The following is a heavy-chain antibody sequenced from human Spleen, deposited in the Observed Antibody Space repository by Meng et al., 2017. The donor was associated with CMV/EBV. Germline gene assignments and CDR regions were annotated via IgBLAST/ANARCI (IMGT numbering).Heavy chain of an antibody. Sequence: GESLKISCKASGYTFTSYYMHWVRQAPGQGLEWMGIINPSGGSTTYAQKFQGRVTMTRDTSTSTVYMELSSLRSEDTAVYYCARGLLSSYAFDIWGQGTMVTVSS. CDR3: ARGLLSSYAFDI. D-gene: IGHD6-19*01. CDR1: GYTFTSYY. V-gene: IGHV1-46*01. J-gene: IGHJ3*02. CDR2: INPSGGST.